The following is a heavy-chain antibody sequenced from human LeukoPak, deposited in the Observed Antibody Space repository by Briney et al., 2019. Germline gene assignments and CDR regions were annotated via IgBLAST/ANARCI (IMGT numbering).Heavy chain of an antibody. CDR1: GGSFSGYY. D-gene: IGHD3-10*01. CDR3: ARDETHFYGSGSSNWFDP. J-gene: IGHJ5*02. CDR2: IYYSGTT. Sequence: SETLSLTCAVYGGSFSGYYWSWIRQPPGKGLEWIGYIYYSGTTIYNPSLKSRLTISLDTSKNQFSLNLNSVTAADTAVYCARDETHFYGSGSSNWFDPWGQGILVTVSS. V-gene: IGHV4-34*11.